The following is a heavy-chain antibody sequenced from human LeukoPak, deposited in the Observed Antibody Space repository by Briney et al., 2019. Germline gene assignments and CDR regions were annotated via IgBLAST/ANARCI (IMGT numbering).Heavy chain of an antibody. Sequence: GGSLRLSCAASGFTFSSYWMHWVRQAPGKGLVWVSRINTDGSSTNYADSVKGRFTISRDNAKNTMYLQMSSLRAEDTAVYYCTKDVTGNYDSWGQGTLVTVSS. V-gene: IGHV3-74*01. CDR1: GFTFSSYW. J-gene: IGHJ4*02. D-gene: IGHD1-20*01. CDR3: TKDVTGNYDS. CDR2: INTDGSST.